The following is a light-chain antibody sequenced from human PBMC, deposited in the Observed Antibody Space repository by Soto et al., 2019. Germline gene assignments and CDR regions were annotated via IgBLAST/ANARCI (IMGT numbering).Light chain of an antibody. CDR3: QQRSGRLT. CDR2: NAV. CDR1: QTVKNF. V-gene: IGKV3-11*01. Sequence: ESVLTQSPATLSLSPGERATLSCRATQTVKNFLAWYQQKPGQVPRLLIYNAVTRAAGIPDRFSGSVSGTDFTLTISSLEPEDFAVYYCQQRSGRLTFGGGTRVDLK. J-gene: IGKJ4*01.